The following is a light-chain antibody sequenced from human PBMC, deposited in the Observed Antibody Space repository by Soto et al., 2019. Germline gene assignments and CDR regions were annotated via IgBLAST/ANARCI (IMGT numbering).Light chain of an antibody. J-gene: IGKJ4*01. CDR2: GAT. CDR3: QQYGTSPLT. CDR1: QSVSRTY. V-gene: IGKV3-20*01. Sequence: ENELRQSPGTMSLSPGERDTLSCRASQSVSRTYLAWYQQKPGQAPRLLIYGATSRATGIPDRFSGSGSGTDFTLTISRLEPEDFAVYYCQQYGTSPLTFGGGTKVEIK.